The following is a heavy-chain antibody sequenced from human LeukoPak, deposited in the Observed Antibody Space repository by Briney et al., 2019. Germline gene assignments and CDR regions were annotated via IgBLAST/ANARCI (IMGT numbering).Heavy chain of an antibody. V-gene: IGHV3-21*06. Sequence: GGSLRLSCAASGFTFSSYNMNWVRQAPGKGLEWVSSTTSSSSYIYYSDSVKGRFTISRDNAKNSLYLQMNSLTAEDTAVYYCAVLFGELLNSGDYWGQGTLVTVSS. CDR3: AVLFGELLNSGDY. CDR2: TTSSSSYI. J-gene: IGHJ4*02. CDR1: GFTFSSYN. D-gene: IGHD3-10*01.